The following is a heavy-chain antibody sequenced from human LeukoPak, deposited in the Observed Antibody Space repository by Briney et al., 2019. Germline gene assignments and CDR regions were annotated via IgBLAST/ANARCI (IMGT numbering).Heavy chain of an antibody. V-gene: IGHV1-2*02. CDR2: INPNSGGT. CDR1: GYTFAGYY. CDR3: ARVMNREGTNY. D-gene: IGHD1/OR15-1a*01. Sequence: ASVKVSCKASGYTFAGYYMHWVRQVPGQGLEWMGWINPNSGGTKYAQKFQGRVTMTRDTSISTAYMELNRLRSDDTAVYYCARVMNREGTNYWGQGTLVTVSS. J-gene: IGHJ4*02.